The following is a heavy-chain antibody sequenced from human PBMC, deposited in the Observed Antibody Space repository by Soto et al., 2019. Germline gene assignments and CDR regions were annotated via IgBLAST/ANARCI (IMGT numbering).Heavy chain of an antibody. CDR3: ARYSPHTGTAWFDP. CDR1: GGTFSSYA. Sequence: QVQLVQSGAEVKKPGSSVKVSCKASGGTFSSYAISWVRQAPGQGLEWMGGIIPIFGTANYAQKCQGRVTITADKSTSTAYMELSSLRSEDKSVYYCARYSPHTGTAWFDPWGQGTLVTVSS. D-gene: IGHD1-1*01. J-gene: IGHJ5*02. CDR2: IIPIFGTA. V-gene: IGHV1-69*06.